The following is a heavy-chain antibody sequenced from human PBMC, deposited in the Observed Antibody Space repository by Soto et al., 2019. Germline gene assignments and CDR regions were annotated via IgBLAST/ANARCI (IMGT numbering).Heavy chain of an antibody. D-gene: IGHD3-3*01. V-gene: IGHV4-59*01. CDR3: ARSVAVPGAHIDY. J-gene: IGHJ4*02. Sequence: SETLSPTCSFSGGSISGSSWSWFRQSPGKGLEWLGYVYYTGSTNYSPSLRSLVSISVDTSKNEFSLRLSSVTAADTAVYFCARSVAVPGAHIDYWGQGTQVTVSS. CDR1: GGSISGSS. CDR2: VYYTGST.